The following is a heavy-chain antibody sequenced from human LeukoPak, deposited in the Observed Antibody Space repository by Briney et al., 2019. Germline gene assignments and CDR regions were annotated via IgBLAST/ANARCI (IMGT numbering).Heavy chain of an antibody. CDR2: ISYDGSNK. V-gene: IGHV3-30*04. CDR3: ARSGYCSGGSCYAHAFDI. Sequence: HAGRSLRLSCAASGFTFSSYAMHWVRQAPGKGLEWVAVISYDGSNKYYADSVKGRFTISRDNSKNTLYLQMNSLRAEDTAVYYCARSGYCSGGSCYAHAFDIWGQGTMVTVPS. D-gene: IGHD2-15*01. J-gene: IGHJ3*02. CDR1: GFTFSSYA.